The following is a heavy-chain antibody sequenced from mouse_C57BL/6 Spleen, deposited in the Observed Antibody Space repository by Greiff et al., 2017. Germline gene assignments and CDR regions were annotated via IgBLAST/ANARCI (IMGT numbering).Heavy chain of an antibody. CDR2: ISYDGSN. CDR1: GYSITSSYY. CDR3: ARNYGNYPYYFDY. V-gene: IGHV3-6*01. D-gene: IGHD2-1*01. Sequence: EVQLQESGPGLVKPSQSLSLTCSVTGYSITSSYYWNWIRQFPGNKLEWMGYISYDGSNNYNPSLKNRISITRDTSKNQFFLKLNSVTTEDTATYYCARNYGNYPYYFDYWGQGTTLTVSS. J-gene: IGHJ2*01.